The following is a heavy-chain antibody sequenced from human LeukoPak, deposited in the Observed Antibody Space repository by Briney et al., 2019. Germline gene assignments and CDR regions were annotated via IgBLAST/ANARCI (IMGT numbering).Heavy chain of an antibody. V-gene: IGHV3-23*01. J-gene: IGHJ4*02. CDR1: GFSFSSYA. CDR3: AKRSGYTTGWFFDF. Sequence: GGSLRLSCAASGFSFSSYAISWVRQAPGKGLEWVSSISGSGDNTYYAESVKGRFTISRDNSKNTLFLQMNSLRAEDTAVFYCAKRSGYTTGWFFDFWGQGTLVTVSS. CDR2: ISGSGDNT. D-gene: IGHD6-19*01.